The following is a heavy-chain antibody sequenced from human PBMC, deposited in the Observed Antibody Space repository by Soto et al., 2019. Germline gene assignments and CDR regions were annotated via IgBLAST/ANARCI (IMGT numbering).Heavy chain of an antibody. D-gene: IGHD3-10*01. CDR3: ARSGDYKKLDY. CDR1: GFTFRSNG. CDR2: IWYDGSNK. Sequence: QVQLEQSGGGVVQPGRSLRLSCAASGFTFRSNGMHWVRQAPGRGLEWVAVIWYDGSNKYYADSVEGRFTISRDNSKDTLYLQMNSLRAEDTAVYYCARSGDYKKLDYWGQGTLVTVSP. V-gene: IGHV3-33*03. J-gene: IGHJ4*02.